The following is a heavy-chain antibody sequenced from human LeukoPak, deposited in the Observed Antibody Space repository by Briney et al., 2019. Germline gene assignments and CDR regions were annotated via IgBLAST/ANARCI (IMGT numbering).Heavy chain of an antibody. Sequence: GGSLRLSCAASGFTFSNHAMIWVRQAPGKGLDWVSTISSSGGSTYYADSVKGRFTISRDNSKNTLYLQMNSLRAEDTAVYYRARDSDYYDSSGSFDYWGQGTLVTVSS. J-gene: IGHJ4*02. D-gene: IGHD3-22*01. CDR1: GFTFSNHA. CDR2: ISSSGGST. CDR3: ARDSDYYDSSGSFDY. V-gene: IGHV3-23*01.